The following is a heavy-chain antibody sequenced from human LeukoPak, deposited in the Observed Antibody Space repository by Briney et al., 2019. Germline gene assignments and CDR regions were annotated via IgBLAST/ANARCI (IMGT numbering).Heavy chain of an antibody. J-gene: IGHJ5*02. CDR1: GFTFSSYA. Sequence: PGGSLRLSCAASGFTFSSYAMSWVRQAPGKGLEWVSAISGSGGSTYYADSAKGRFTISRDNSKNTLYLQMNSLRAEDTAVYYCAKDALLWFREENWFDPWGQGTLVTVSS. D-gene: IGHD3-10*01. CDR3: AKDALLWFREENWFDP. CDR2: ISGSGGST. V-gene: IGHV3-23*01.